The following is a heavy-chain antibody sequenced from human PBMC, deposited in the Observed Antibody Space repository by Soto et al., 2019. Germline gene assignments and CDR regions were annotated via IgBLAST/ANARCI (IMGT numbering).Heavy chain of an antibody. CDR3: ARGRTKRWLQLFRWFDP. V-gene: IGHV4-34*01. CDR1: GGSFSGYY. Sequence: PSETLSLTCAVSGGSFSGYYWSWIRQPPGKGLEWIGEINHSGSTNYNPSLKSRVTISVDTSKNQFSLKLSSVTAADTAVYYCARGRTKRWLQLFRWFDPWGQGTLVTVSS. D-gene: IGHD5-12*01. J-gene: IGHJ5*02. CDR2: INHSGST.